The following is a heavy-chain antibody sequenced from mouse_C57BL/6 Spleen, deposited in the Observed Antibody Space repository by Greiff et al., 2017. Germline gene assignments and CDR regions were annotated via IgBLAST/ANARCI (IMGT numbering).Heavy chain of an antibody. Sequence: QVQLKQSGAELVKPGASVKMSCKASGYTFTTYPIEWMKQNHGKSLEWIGNFHPYNDDTKYNEKFKGKATLTVEKSSSTVYLELSRLTSDDSAVYYCARSITTVEGFYYFDYWGQGTTLTVSS. CDR3: ARSITTVEGFYYFDY. V-gene: IGHV1-47*01. D-gene: IGHD1-1*01. J-gene: IGHJ2*01. CDR1: GYTFTTYP. CDR2: FHPYNDDT.